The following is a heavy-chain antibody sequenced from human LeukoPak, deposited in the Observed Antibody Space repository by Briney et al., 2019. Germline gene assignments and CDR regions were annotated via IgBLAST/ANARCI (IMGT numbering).Heavy chain of an antibody. V-gene: IGHV1-18*01. D-gene: IGHD6-13*01. CDR1: GYTFTSYG. CDR3: ARALGYSSSWSSYYYYYYIDV. CDR2: ISAYNGNT. Sequence: ASVKVSCKASGYTFTSYGISWVRQAPGQRLEWMGWISAYNGNTNYAQKLQGRVTMTTDTSTSTAYMELRSLRSDDTAVYYCARALGYSSSWSSYYYYYYIDVWGKGTTVTVSS. J-gene: IGHJ6*03.